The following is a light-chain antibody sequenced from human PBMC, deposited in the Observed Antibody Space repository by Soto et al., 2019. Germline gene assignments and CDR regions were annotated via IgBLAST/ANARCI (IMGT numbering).Light chain of an antibody. CDR2: GAS. CDR3: QQSYSRPLT. J-gene: IGKJ3*01. Sequence: DIQMTQSPSSLSASVGDRVTITCRASQYISSYVNWYQKKPGKAPRFLIYGASDLQRGVPSRFSGRGSGTDFTLTINSLQPEDFATYYCQQSYSRPLTFGPGTKVEIK. CDR1: QYISSY. V-gene: IGKV1-39*01.